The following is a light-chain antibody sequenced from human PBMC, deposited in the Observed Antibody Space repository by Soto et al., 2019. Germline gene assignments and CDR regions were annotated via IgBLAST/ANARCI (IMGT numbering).Light chain of an antibody. V-gene: IGKV1-6*01. CDR3: LQDFDYPRT. CDR2: AAS. CDR1: QGIRNE. J-gene: IGKJ1*01. Sequence: ATQMTQSPSSLSTSERDTVTITCRASQGIRNELAWYQQETGKAPKLLIYAASSVQRGVPSMFSGSGSDTDFILTIFSLQPEDFATYYCLQDFDYPRTFGQGTNVDI.